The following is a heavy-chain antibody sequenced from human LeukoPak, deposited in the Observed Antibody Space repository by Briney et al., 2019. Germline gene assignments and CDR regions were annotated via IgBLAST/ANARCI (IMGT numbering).Heavy chain of an antibody. CDR2: IIPILGIA. Sequence: SVKVSCKASGGTFSSYAISWVRQAPGQGLEWMGRIIPILGIANYAQKFQGRVTITADKSTSTAYMELSSLRSDDTAVYYCARDRDRIAAAGLAFDYWGQGTLVTVSS. CDR3: ARDRDRIAAAGLAFDY. D-gene: IGHD6-13*01. V-gene: IGHV1-69*04. J-gene: IGHJ4*02. CDR1: GGTFSSYA.